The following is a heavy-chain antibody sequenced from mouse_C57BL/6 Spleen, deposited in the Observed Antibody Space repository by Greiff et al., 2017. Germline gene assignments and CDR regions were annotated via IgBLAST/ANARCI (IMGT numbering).Heavy chain of an antibody. CDR3: AREGDGYPAWFAY. D-gene: IGHD2-3*01. CDR2: IDPSDSET. J-gene: IGHJ3*01. V-gene: IGHV1-52*01. Sequence: VQLQQPGAELVRPGSSVKLSCKASGYTFTSYWMHWVKQRPIQGLEWIGNIDPSDSETHYNQKFKDKATLTVDKSSSTAYMQLSSLTSEDSAVYYCAREGDGYPAWFAYWGQGTLVTVSA. CDR1: GYTFTSYW.